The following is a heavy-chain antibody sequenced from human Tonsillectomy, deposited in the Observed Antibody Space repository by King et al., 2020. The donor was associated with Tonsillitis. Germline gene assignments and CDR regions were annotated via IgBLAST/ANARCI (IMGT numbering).Heavy chain of an antibody. CDR2: IWYDGTNK. D-gene: IGHD5-18*01. Sequence: VQLVESGGGVVQPGRSLRLSCAASGFIFSSYGIHWVRQAPGKGLEWVAVIWYDGTNKYYADSVQDRFTISRDNSKNTLYLQMNSLRAEDTAVYYCARDSSGYSYGGRGDGMDVWGQGTTVTVSS. CDR1: GFIFSSYG. CDR3: ARDSSGYSYGGRGDGMDV. J-gene: IGHJ6*02. V-gene: IGHV3-33*01.